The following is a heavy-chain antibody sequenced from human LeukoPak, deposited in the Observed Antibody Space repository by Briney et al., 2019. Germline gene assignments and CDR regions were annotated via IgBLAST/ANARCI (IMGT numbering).Heavy chain of an antibody. V-gene: IGHV3-30*18. J-gene: IGHJ4*02. CDR2: ISDDGSNK. CDR1: GFTFSNYA. CDR3: AKDRYSSGWYSDFDY. Sequence: GRSLRLSCAASGFTFSNYAMHWVRQAPGKGLEWVAVISDDGSNKYHGDSVKGRFTISRNNSKNTVYLQMNSLRAEDTAVYYCAKDRYSSGWYSDFDYWGQGTLVTVSS. D-gene: IGHD6-19*01.